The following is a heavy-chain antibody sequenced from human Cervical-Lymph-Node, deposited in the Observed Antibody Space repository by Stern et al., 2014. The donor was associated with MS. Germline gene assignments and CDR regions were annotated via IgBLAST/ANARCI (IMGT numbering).Heavy chain of an antibody. J-gene: IGHJ3*01. CDR3: ARAWHGGTVSTITAFDV. Sequence: QVQLVQSGAEVKKPGSSVKVSCKASGGTFSSYAISWVRQAPGQGLEWLGGIIPIFVTSNNAQQFQGRFTITADKSTSTAYMELSSLTSEDTAIYYCARAWHGGTVSTITAFDVWGQGTMVTVSS. CDR2: IIPIFVTS. V-gene: IGHV1-69*06. CDR1: GGTFSSYA. D-gene: IGHD5/OR15-5a*01.